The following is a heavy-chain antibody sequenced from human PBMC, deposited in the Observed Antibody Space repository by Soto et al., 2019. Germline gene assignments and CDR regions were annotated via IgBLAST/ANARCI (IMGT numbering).Heavy chain of an antibody. D-gene: IGHD2-15*01. CDR2: IYYSGST. Sequence: SETLSLTCTVSGGSISSSSFHWGWIRQPPGKGLEWIGSIYYSGSTYYSPSLKSRVAISVDTSKNQFSLKLSSVTAADTAVYYCARAKFYCSGGSCYSESTWFDPWGQGTLVTVSS. CDR1: GGSISSSSFH. CDR3: ARAKFYCSGGSCYSESTWFDP. J-gene: IGHJ5*02. V-gene: IGHV4-39*07.